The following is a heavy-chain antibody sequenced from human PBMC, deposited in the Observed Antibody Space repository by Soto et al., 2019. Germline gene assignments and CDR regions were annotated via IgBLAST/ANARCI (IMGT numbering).Heavy chain of an antibody. Sequence: QVQLVQSGAEVKKPGSSVKVSCKASGGTFSSYTISWVRQAPGQGLEWMGRIIPILGIANYAQKFQGRVTITADKSTSTAYRELSSLRSEDTAVYYCAREAYSSSWHYWGQGTLVTVSS. CDR1: GGTFSSYT. CDR2: IIPILGIA. V-gene: IGHV1-69*08. D-gene: IGHD6-13*01. J-gene: IGHJ4*02. CDR3: AREAYSSSWHY.